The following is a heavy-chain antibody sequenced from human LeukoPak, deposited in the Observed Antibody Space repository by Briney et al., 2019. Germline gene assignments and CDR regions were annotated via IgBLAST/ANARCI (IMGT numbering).Heavy chain of an antibody. CDR2: IYHSGST. D-gene: IGHD3-22*01. V-gene: IGHV4-39*07. CDR1: GVSISSSSYY. CDR3: ASLSMIVVALGEDY. Sequence: PSETLSLTCTVSGVSISSSSYYWGWIRRPPGKGLEWIGSIYHSGSTYYNPSLKSRVTISVDTSKNQFSLKLSSVTAADTAVYYCASLSMIVVALGEDYWGQGTLVTVSS. J-gene: IGHJ4*02.